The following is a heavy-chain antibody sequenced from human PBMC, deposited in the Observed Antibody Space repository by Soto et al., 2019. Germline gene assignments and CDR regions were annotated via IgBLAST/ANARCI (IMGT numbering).Heavy chain of an antibody. CDR3: ARGRQGYNHWYFDL. J-gene: IGHJ2*01. Sequence: EVQLVESGGGLIQPGGSLRLSCAASGFIVSSNYMSWVRQAPGKGLEWVSVIYSGGSTYYADSVKGRFTISRDNSKNTLYVQMNSLRAEDTAVYYCARGRQGYNHWYFDLWGRGTLVTVSS. V-gene: IGHV3-53*01. CDR1: GFIVSSNY. CDR2: IYSGGST. D-gene: IGHD1-1*01.